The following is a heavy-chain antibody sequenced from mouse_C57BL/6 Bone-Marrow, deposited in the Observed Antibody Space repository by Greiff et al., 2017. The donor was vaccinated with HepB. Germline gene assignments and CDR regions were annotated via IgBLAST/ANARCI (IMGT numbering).Heavy chain of an antibody. CDR3: VREGLLQYYFDY. D-gene: IGHD2-3*01. CDR2: IRSKSSNYAT. Sequence: GGGLVQPKGSLKLSCAASGFTFNTYAMHWVRQAPGKGLEWVARIRSKSSNYATYYADSVKDRFTISRDDSQSMLYMQMNNLKTEDTAMYYCVREGLLQYYFDYWGQGTTLTVSS. V-gene: IGHV10-3*01. J-gene: IGHJ2*01. CDR1: GFTFNTYA.